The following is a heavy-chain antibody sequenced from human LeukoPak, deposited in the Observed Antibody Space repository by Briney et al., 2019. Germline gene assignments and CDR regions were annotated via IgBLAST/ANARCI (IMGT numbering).Heavy chain of an antibody. J-gene: IGHJ4*02. Sequence: GGSLRLSCAASGFTFSSYAMSWVRQAPGKGLEWVAVTSYDGTSKSSADSVQGRFTISRDNSKNTLYLQMNSLRAEDTAVYYCAKAPYSGSPYYFDYWGQGTLVTVSS. D-gene: IGHD1-26*01. CDR2: TSYDGTSK. CDR1: GFTFSSYA. V-gene: IGHV3-30*18. CDR3: AKAPYSGSPYYFDY.